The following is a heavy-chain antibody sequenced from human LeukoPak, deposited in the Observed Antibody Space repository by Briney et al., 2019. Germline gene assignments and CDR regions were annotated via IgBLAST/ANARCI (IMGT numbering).Heavy chain of an antibody. D-gene: IGHD5-18*01. J-gene: IGHJ4*02. CDR1: GFTFSISG. CDR2: ISGSGGST. CDR3: ARGRNTGRQYYFDY. Sequence: GGSLRLSCAASGFTFSISGMGWVRQAPGKGLECASPISGSGGSTSYADSVKGRFTISRDNSKNTLYLQMNSLRAEDTAVYYCARGRNTGRQYYFDYWGQGTLVTVAS. V-gene: IGHV3-23*01.